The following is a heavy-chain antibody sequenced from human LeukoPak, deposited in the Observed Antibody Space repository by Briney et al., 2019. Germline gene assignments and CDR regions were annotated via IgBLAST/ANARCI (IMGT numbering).Heavy chain of an antibody. CDR3: ARGGGRVISYRFDY. CDR1: GGSISSSSYY. Sequence: PSETLSLTCTVSGGSISSSSYYWGWIRQSPGKGLEWIGSMHHSGSTDYNPSLRSRVTISGDTSKNQFFLKLTSMTVADTAIYFCARGGGRVISYRFDYWGQGVLVTVSS. CDR2: MHHSGST. V-gene: IGHV4-39*07. J-gene: IGHJ4*02. D-gene: IGHD3-16*01.